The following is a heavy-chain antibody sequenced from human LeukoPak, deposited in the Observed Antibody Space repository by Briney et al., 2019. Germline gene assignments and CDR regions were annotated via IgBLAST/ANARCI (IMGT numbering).Heavy chain of an antibody. CDR1: GFPFSSYA. D-gene: IGHD2/OR15-2a*01. V-gene: IGHV3-23*01. CDR2: ISDSGGRT. CDR3: AKESKYYP. J-gene: IGHJ5*02. Sequence: LSGGSLRLSCAASGFPFSSYAITWVRQVPGKGLEWVSAISDSGGRTYYADSVKGRFTISRDNSKNSLYLQMNSLRAEDTAVYYCAKESKYYPWGQGTLVTVSS.